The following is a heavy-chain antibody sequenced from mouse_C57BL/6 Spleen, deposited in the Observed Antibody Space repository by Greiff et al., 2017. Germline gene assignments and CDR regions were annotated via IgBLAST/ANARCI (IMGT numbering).Heavy chain of an antibody. V-gene: IGHV1-69*01. CDR3: AVWDVDY. CDR2: IDPSDSYT. CDR1: GYTFTSYW. D-gene: IGHD4-1*01. Sequence: VQLQQSGPELVKPGASVKLSCKASGYTFTSYWMHWVKQRPGQGLEWIGEIDPSDSYTNYNQKFKGKSTLTVDKSSSTAYMQLSSLTSEDSAVYYCAVWDVDYWGQGTTLTVSS. J-gene: IGHJ2*01.